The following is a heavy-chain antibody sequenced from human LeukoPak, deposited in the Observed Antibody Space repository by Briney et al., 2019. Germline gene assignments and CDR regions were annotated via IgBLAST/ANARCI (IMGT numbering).Heavy chain of an antibody. CDR2: IIPIFGTV. D-gene: IGHD2-8*01. Sequence: SVKVSCKASGGTFSSYAISWVRQAPGQGLEWMGGIIPIFGTVKYAQRFQGRVMITADESTRTAYMELSSLRSEDTAVYYCARGSGRLYHFDYWGQGTLVTVSS. CDR1: GGTFSSYA. CDR3: ARGSGRLYHFDY. V-gene: IGHV1-69*01. J-gene: IGHJ4*02.